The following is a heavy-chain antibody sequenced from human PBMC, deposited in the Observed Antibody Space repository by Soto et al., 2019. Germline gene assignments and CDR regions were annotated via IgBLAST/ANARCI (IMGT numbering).Heavy chain of an antibody. CDR2: VSGSGTST. CDR1: GFIFSNYA. V-gene: IGHV3-23*01. D-gene: IGHD7-27*01. CDR3: AKLTGADLDY. J-gene: IGHJ4*02. Sequence: PGGSLRLSCAASGFIFSNYALSWVRQAPGKGLEWVSTVSGSGTSTYYADSVKGRFTISRDNSENTLSLQMNSLRDDDTAVYYCAKLTGADLDYWGQGTLVTVSS.